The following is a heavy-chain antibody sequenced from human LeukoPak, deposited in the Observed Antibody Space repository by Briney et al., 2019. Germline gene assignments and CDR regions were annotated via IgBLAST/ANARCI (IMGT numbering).Heavy chain of an antibody. CDR3: AREAHTLTMVRGVYFDY. Sequence: GGSLRLSCAASGFTFSSYAMHWVRQAPGKGLEWVAVISYDGSNKYYADSVKGRFTISRDNSKNTLYLQMNSLRAEDTAVYYCAREAHTLTMVRGVYFDYWGQGTLVTVSS. J-gene: IGHJ4*02. D-gene: IGHD3-10*01. CDR2: ISYDGSNK. CDR1: GFTFSSYA. V-gene: IGHV3-30-3*01.